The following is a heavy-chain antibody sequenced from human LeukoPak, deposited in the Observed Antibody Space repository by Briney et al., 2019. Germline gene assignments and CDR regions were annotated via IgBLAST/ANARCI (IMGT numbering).Heavy chain of an antibody. D-gene: IGHD3-22*01. V-gene: IGHV1-69*13. CDR1: GGTFSSYA. Sequence: ASVKVSCKASGGTFSSYAISWVRQAPGQGLEWMGGIIPIFGTANYAQKFQGRVTITPDESTSTAYMELSSLRSEDTAVYYCATPGDYDSSGYYYYYYMDVWGKGTTVTVSS. J-gene: IGHJ6*03. CDR2: IIPIFGTA. CDR3: ATPGDYDSSGYYYYYYMDV.